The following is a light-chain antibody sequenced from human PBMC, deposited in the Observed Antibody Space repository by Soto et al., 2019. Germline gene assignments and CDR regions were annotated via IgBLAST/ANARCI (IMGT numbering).Light chain of an antibody. CDR3: QQYNSYSPMYT. CDR1: QSISSW. V-gene: IGKV1-5*03. Sequence: DIQMTQSPSTLSASVGDRVTITCRASQSISSWLAWYQQKPGKVPKSLIYKASSLESGVPSRFSGSGSGTEFTLTISSLQPDDFATYYCQQYNSYSPMYTFGQGTKLEIK. CDR2: KAS. J-gene: IGKJ2*01.